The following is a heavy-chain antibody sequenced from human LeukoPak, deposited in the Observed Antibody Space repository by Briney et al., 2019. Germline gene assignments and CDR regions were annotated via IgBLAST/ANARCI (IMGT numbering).Heavy chain of an antibody. CDR3: ARRSETYSFDY. CDR1: AHSVSINSAA. D-gene: IGHD3-3*01. V-gene: IGHV6-1*01. Sequence: PSQTRSLTCPIHAHSVSINSAAWNWTRQSPARGFEWPGRTYYRSQWYNHYAVSVKGRITINADTSKNQFSVQLNSVTPEDAAVYYCARRSETYSFDYWGQGTLVTVSS. CDR2: TYYRSQWYN. J-gene: IGHJ4*02.